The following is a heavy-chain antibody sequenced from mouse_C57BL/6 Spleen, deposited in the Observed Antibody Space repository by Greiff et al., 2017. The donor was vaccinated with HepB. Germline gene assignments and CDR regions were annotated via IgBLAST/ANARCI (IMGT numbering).Heavy chain of an antibody. V-gene: IGHV1-80*01. CDR1: GYAFSSYW. J-gene: IGHJ4*01. Sequence: VKLQQSGAELVKPGASVKISCKASGYAFSSYWMNWVKQRPGKGLEWIGQIYPGDGDTNYNGKFKGKATLTADKSSSTAYMQLSSLTSEDSAVYFCARSDSSGYIYAMDYWGQGTSVTVSS. D-gene: IGHD3-2*02. CDR2: IYPGDGDT. CDR3: ARSDSSGYIYAMDY.